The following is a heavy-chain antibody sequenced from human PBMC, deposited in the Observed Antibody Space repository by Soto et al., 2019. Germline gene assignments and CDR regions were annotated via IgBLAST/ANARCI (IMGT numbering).Heavy chain of an antibody. J-gene: IGHJ4*02. V-gene: IGHV4-31*03. CDR3: ARVPYFVILTAHPIRGGTYFPY. D-gene: IGHD3-9*01. Sequence: TLSLTRTVSGASVGSGGYYWSWILLLQGKSLEWIGYIYDSGSTYYNPSLKSRLTISLDTSKRQFFLNLSSVTAADTAVYFCARVPYFVILTAHPIRGGTYFPYWGQ. CDR2: IYDSGST. CDR1: GASVGSGGYY.